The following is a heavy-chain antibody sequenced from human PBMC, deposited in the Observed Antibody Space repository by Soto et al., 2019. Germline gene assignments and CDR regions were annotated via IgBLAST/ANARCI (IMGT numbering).Heavy chain of an antibody. CDR2: ISYDGSNK. CDR1: GFTFSTYA. CDR3: ARGRGMATANY. D-gene: IGHD5-12*01. V-gene: IGHV3-30-3*01. Sequence: QVQLVESGGGVVQPGRSLRLSCAASGFTFSTYAMHWVRQAPVKGLEWVAVISYDGSNKYYADSVKGRFTISRDHSKNTLYLQMNSLRAEDTAVYYCARGRGMATANYWGQGTLVTVSS. J-gene: IGHJ4*02.